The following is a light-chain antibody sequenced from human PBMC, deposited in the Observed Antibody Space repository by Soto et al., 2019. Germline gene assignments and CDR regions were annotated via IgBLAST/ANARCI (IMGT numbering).Light chain of an antibody. Sequence: DIQMTQSPSSLSASVGDRVTITCRASQSINNFLNWYEHKSGKAPKLLIYAASSLQSGVPSRFSGSGSGTDFTLTISSLQPEDIATYYCQQTSSIHWTLGQGTKVEIK. CDR3: QQTSSIHWT. J-gene: IGKJ1*01. CDR2: AAS. V-gene: IGKV1-39*01. CDR1: QSINNF.